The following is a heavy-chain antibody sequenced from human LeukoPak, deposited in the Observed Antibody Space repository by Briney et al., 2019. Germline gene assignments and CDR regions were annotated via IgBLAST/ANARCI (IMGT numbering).Heavy chain of an antibody. D-gene: IGHD6-13*01. CDR3: ARGDRYSSSWPFDF. CDR2: FYSGST. Sequence: PSETLSLTCTVSGGSISSYYWSWIRQPAGKGLEWLGRFYSGSTNYNPSLKSRVTISVDTSKNQFSLKLNSVTAADTAVYYCARGDRYSSSWPFDFWGQGTLVTVSS. CDR1: GGSISSYY. V-gene: IGHV4-4*07. J-gene: IGHJ4*02.